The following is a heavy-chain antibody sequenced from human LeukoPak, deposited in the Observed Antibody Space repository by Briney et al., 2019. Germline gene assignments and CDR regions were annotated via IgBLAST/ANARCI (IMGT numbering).Heavy chain of an antibody. D-gene: IGHD6-19*01. V-gene: IGHV5-51*01. CDR1: GHSFTDHW. J-gene: IGHJ4*02. Sequence: GESLKISCKASGHSFTDHWIGWVRQMPGKGLEWMGIIYPGDPDTRYSPSFQGQVTISADKSISTAYLQWSTLQAPDTAMYYCARGDNSGWYFFDYWGQGTLVTVSS. CDR2: IYPGDPDT. CDR3: ARGDNSGWYFFDY.